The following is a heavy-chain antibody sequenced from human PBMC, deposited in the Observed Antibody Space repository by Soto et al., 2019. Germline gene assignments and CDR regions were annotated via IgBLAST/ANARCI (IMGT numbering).Heavy chain of an antibody. CDR1: GYTFTSYG. D-gene: IGHD3-22*01. CDR3: AKGTDYYDSSGSRGGFDH. V-gene: IGHV1-18*01. J-gene: IGHJ5*02. Sequence: QVQLVQSGAEVKKPGASVKVACKASGYTFTSYGISWVRQAPGQGLEWMGWISAYNGNTNYAQKLQGRVTMTTDTSTSTAYMELRSMGSADTAGYYGAKGTDYYDSSGSRGGFDHCGQGTLVTVSS. CDR2: ISAYNGNT.